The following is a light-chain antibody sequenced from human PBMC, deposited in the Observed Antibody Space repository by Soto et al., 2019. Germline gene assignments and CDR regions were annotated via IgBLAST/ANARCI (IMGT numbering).Light chain of an antibody. CDR2: VGS. Sequence: IVMTQSPLSLPVTPGEPASISCRSSQSLLHSNGYNDLDWYLQKPGQSPQLLIYVGSNRASGVPYRLSGRGSGTEFTLKIIRVEGEDVGDYYCMEARKTLITFGQGKRLVLK. CDR3: MEARKTLIT. J-gene: IGKJ5*01. V-gene: IGKV2-28*01. CDR1: QSLLHSNGYND.